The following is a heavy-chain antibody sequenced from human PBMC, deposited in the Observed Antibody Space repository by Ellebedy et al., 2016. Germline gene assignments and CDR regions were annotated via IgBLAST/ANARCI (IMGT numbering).Heavy chain of an antibody. CDR3: ARDEAYEGPFNYYYYGMDV. CDR1: GFTFSSYS. D-gene: IGHD3-3*01. J-gene: IGHJ6*02. CDR2: ISSSSSTI. V-gene: IGHV3-48*04. Sequence: GESLKISXAASGFTFSSYSMNWVRQAPGKGLEWVSYISSSSSTIYYADSVKGRFTISRDNAKNSLYLQMNSLRAEDTAVYYCARDEAYEGPFNYYYYGMDVWGQGTTVTVSS.